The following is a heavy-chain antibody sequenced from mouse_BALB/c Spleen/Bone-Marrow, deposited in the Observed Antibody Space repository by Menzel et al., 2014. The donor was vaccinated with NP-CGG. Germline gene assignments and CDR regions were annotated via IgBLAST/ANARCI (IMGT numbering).Heavy chain of an antibody. CDR3: TWFAY. J-gene: IGHJ3*01. Sequence: EVQGVESGGGLVQPGGSMKLSCVASGFTFSNYWMNWVRQSPEKGLEWVAEIRLKSNNYATHYAESVKGRFTISRDDSKSSVYLQMTNLRAEDTGIYYCTWFAYWGQGTLVTVSA. CDR1: GFTFSNYW. CDR2: IRLKSNNYAT. V-gene: IGHV6-6*02.